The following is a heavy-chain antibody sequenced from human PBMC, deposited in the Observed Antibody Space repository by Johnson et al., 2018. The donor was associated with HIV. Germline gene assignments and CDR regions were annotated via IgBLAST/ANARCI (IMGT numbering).Heavy chain of an antibody. CDR2: ISWNSGSI. J-gene: IGHJ3*02. CDR3: AKDIGRWLQILDAFDI. CDR1: FTFDDYA. V-gene: IGHV3-9*01. Sequence: FTFDDYAMHWVRQAPGKGLEWVSGISWNSGSIGYADSVKGRFTISRDNAKNSLYLQMNSLRAEDTALYYCAKDIGRWLQILDAFDIWGQGTMVTVSS. D-gene: IGHD5-24*01.